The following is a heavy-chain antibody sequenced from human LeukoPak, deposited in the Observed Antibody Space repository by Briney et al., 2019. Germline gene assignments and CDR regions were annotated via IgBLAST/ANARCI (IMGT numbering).Heavy chain of an antibody. J-gene: IGHJ5*02. CDR1: GGSISSGDYY. D-gene: IGHD3-10*01. V-gene: IGHV4-30-4*01. Sequence: NPSETLSLTCTVSGGSISSGDYYWSWIRQPPGKGLEWIGYIYYSGSTYYNPSLKSRVTISVDTSKNQFSLKLSSVTAADTAVCYCARAHYGSGSYYPITRFDPWGQGTLVTVSS. CDR2: IYYSGST. CDR3: ARAHYGSGSYYPITRFDP.